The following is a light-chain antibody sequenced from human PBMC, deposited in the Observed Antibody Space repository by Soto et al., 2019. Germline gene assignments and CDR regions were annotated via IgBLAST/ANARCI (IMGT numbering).Light chain of an antibody. CDR1: HSVSTS. CDR2: SAS. V-gene: IGKV3-15*01. Sequence: EVVMTQSPATLSVFPGERVTLSCRASHSVSTSLAWYQQKPGQAPRLLIYSASTRATDIPARFSGSGSGTEFTLTFNSLESEDFAGYYCQLYIHGYTFGQGTRLDIK. CDR3: QLYIHGYT. J-gene: IGKJ5*01.